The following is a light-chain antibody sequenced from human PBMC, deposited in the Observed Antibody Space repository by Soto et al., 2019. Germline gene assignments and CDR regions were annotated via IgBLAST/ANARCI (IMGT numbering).Light chain of an antibody. J-gene: IGLJ2*01. CDR2: EVS. CDR3: SSYAGRNNLV. Sequence: QSALTQPPSASGSPGQSVTISCTGPSSDVGGYNYVSWYQQHPGKAPKLMIYEVSKRPSGVPDRFSRSKSGNTASLTVSGLEAEDEADYYCSSYAGRNNLVFGGGTKVTVL. CDR1: SSDVGGYNY. V-gene: IGLV2-8*01.